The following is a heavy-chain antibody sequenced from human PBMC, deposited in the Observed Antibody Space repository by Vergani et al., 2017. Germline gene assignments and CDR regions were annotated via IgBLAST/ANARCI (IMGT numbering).Heavy chain of an antibody. J-gene: IGHJ4*02. CDR1: GFTFSSYG. V-gene: IGHV3-30*18. D-gene: IGHD2-21*01. Sequence: QVQLVESGGGVVQPGRSLRLSCAASGFTFSSYGMHWVRQAPGKGLEWVAVISYDGSNKYYADSVKGRFTISRDNSKNTLYLQMNSLRAEDTAVYYCAKGYGGEDVFGYWGQGTLVTVSS. CDR3: AKGYGGEDVFGY. CDR2: ISYDGSNK.